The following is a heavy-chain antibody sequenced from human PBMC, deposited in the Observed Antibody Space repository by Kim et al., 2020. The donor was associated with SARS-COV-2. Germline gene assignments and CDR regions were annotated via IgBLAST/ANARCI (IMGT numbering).Heavy chain of an antibody. J-gene: IGHJ4*02. D-gene: IGHD3-16*01. CDR3: ARDAYGFDC. V-gene: IGHV3-30*03. CDR2: NKK. Sequence: NKKNYGDSVKGRFAISRDSSKTTLYLQMNGLRAEDTALYYCARDAYGFDCWGQGTLVTVSS.